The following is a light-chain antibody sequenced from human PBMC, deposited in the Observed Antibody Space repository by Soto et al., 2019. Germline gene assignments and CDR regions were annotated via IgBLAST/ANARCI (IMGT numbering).Light chain of an antibody. CDR1: STDFVSYNR. Sequence: QSALAQPPSVSGSPGQSVTISCTGTSTDFVSYNRVSWYQQPPDTAPKLMIYEASNRPSGVPDRFSGSKSGNTASPTISGLQAADEADYYCSLYTCENTYGFGTGTKVTVL. V-gene: IGLV2-18*01. CDR3: SLYTCENTYG. CDR2: EAS. J-gene: IGLJ1*01.